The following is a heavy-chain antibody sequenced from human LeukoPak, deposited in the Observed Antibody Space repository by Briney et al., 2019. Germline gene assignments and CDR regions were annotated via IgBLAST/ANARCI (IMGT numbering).Heavy chain of an antibody. CDR3: ARIDRAVAGTIDY. J-gene: IGHJ4*02. CDR1: LGSIRRDL. D-gene: IGHD6-19*01. Sequence: PSETLSLTPTLSLGSIRRDLGSRSREPPGKGLKWIGYIYYSGSTNYNPSLKSGVTMSVDTSKNQFSLKLSAVTAADTAVYYCARIDRAVAGTIDYWGQGALVTVSS. CDR2: IYYSGST. V-gene: IGHV4-59*08.